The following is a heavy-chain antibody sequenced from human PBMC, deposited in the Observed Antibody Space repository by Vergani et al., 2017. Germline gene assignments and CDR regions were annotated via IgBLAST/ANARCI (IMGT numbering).Heavy chain of an antibody. Sequence: EVQLLESGGGLVQPGGSLRLSCAASGFTFSSYAMSWVRQAPGKGLEWVSAISGSGGSTYYADSVKGRFTISRDNSKNTLYLQMKSLRAEDTAVYYCAGDNDYGDDPFDYWGQGTLVTVSS. CDR2: ISGSGGST. CDR1: GFTFSSYA. CDR3: AGDNDYGDDPFDY. J-gene: IGHJ4*02. V-gene: IGHV3-23*01. D-gene: IGHD4-17*01.